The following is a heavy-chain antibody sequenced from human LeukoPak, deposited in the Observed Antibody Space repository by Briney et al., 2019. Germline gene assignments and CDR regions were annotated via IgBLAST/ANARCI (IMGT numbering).Heavy chain of an antibody. CDR3: AKDLSWEFIVYLDAFDI. D-gene: IGHD5/OR15-5a*01. CDR1: GFTVSSNY. V-gene: IGHV3-23*01. J-gene: IGHJ3*02. Sequence: PGGSLRLSCAASGFTVSSNYMSWVRQAPGKGLEWVSAISGSGGSTYYADSVKGRFTISRDNSKNTLYLQMNSLRAEDTAVYYCAKDLSWEFIVYLDAFDIWGQGTMVTVSS. CDR2: ISGSGGST.